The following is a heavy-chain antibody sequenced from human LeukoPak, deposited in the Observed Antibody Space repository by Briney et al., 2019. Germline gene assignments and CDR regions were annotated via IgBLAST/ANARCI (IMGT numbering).Heavy chain of an antibody. D-gene: IGHD2-2*01. CDR1: GSTFSSYS. V-gene: IGHV3-30*18. J-gene: IGHJ4*02. Sequence: GRSLRLSCAASGSTFSSYSMHWVRQAPGKGLEWVAVISYDGSNKYYADSVKGRFTISRDNSKNTLYLQMNSLRAEDTAVYYCAKDACGGSTSCHLFDYWGQGTLVTVSS. CDR3: AKDACGGSTSCHLFDY. CDR2: ISYDGSNK.